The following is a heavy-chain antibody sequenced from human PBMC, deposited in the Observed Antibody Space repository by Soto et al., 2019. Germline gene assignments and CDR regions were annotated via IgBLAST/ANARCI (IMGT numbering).Heavy chain of an antibody. D-gene: IGHD3-9*01. V-gene: IGHV1-58*01. CDR2: IVVGSGNT. CDR1: GFTFTSSA. CDR3: AAAPRVLRYFDWLSKDRYYYYYYGMDV. J-gene: IGHJ6*02. Sequence: ASVKVSCKASGFTFTSSAVQWVRQARGQRLEWIGWIVVGSGNTNYAQKFQERVTITRDMSTSTAYMELSSLRSEDTAVYYCAAAPRVLRYFDWLSKDRYYYYYYGMDVWGQGTTVTVSS.